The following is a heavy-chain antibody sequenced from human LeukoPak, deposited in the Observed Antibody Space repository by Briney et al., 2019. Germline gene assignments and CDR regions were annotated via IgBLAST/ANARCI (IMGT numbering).Heavy chain of an antibody. CDR3: ARRAAAGTGGRWVYYYYMDV. J-gene: IGHJ6*03. V-gene: IGHV5-51*01. CDR1: GYSFTSYW. Sequence: PGESLKISCKGSGYSFTSYWIGWVRQMPGKGLEWMGIIYPGDSDTRYSPSFQGQVTISADKSISTAYLQWSSLKASDTAMYYCARRAAAGTGGRWVYYYYMDVWGKGSTVTVCS. CDR2: IYPGDSDT. D-gene: IGHD6-13*01.